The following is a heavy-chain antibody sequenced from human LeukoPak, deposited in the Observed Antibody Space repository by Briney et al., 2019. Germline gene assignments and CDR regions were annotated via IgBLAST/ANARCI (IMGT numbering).Heavy chain of an antibody. CDR2: IYYSGST. CDR3: ARRRVVVASTDGASGAFDI. J-gene: IGHJ3*02. V-gene: IGHV4-31*03. Sequence: SETLSLTCTVSGGSISNGDHYWSWIRQHPGKGLEWIGHIYYSGSTYYNPSLKSRGIISVETSKNQFSLKLSSVTAADTAVYFCARRRVVVASTDGASGAFDIWGQGTMVAVSS. CDR1: GGSISNGDHY. D-gene: IGHD2-15*01.